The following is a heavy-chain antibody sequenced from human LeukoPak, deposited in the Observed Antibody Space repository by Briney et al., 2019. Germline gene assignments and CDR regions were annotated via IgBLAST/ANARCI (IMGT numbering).Heavy chain of an antibody. CDR3: AHSLGRRKDYYYMDV. Sequence: SGPTLVKPTQTLTLTCTFSGFSLSTSGVGVGWIRQPPGKALEWLALLYWDGDSRYSLSLKNRLTITKDTSNNQVVLRVINMDPVDTATYFCAHSLGRRKDYYYMDVWGKGTTVTVSS. V-gene: IGHV2-5*02. J-gene: IGHJ6*03. CDR2: LYWDGDS. CDR1: GFSLSTSGVG.